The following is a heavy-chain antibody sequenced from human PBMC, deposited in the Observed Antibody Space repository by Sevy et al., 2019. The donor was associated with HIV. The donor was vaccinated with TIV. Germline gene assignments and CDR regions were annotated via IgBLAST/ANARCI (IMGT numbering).Heavy chain of an antibody. J-gene: IGHJ4*02. D-gene: IGHD1-7*01. CDR1: GFTFSKYW. CDR3: ARDDGNYYFHY. Sequence: GGSLRLSCAASGFTFSKYWMGWVRQAPGKGLEWVANIKQDAGQKYYVDSVKGRFTISRDNAKNSLYLQMNSLRAEDTAVYFCARDDGNYYFHYWGQGALVTVSS. V-gene: IGHV3-7*01. CDR2: IKQDAGQK.